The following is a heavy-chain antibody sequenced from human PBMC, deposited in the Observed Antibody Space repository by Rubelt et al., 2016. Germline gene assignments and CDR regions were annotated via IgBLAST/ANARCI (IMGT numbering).Heavy chain of an antibody. CDR3: ARDLDGRGWYFDL. CDR1: GGSISSYY. D-gene: IGHD1-26*01. J-gene: IGHJ2*01. Sequence: GTLSLTCTVSGGSISSYYWSWIRQPPGKGLEWIGYIYYSGSTYYNPSLKSRVTISVDTSKSQFSLKLRSVTAADTAVYYCARDLDGRGWYFDLWGRGTLVSVSS. V-gene: IGHV4-59*12. CDR2: IYYSGST.